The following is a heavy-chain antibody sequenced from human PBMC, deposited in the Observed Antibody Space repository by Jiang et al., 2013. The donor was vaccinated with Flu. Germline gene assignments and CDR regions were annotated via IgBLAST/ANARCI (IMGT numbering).Heavy chain of an antibody. D-gene: IGHD4-23*01. V-gene: IGHV4-59*03. CDR3: AAAGGVNDWFDP. Sequence: GSGLVKPSETLSLTCTVSGGSITGYYWTWIRQPPGRGLEWIGYVFYTGSTYSNPSHRGRVTISLDASKNQFSLKMNSLTAADTAVYYCAAAGGVNDWFDPWGQGTLVTVSS. CDR1: GGSITGYY. J-gene: IGHJ5*02. CDR2: VFYTGST.